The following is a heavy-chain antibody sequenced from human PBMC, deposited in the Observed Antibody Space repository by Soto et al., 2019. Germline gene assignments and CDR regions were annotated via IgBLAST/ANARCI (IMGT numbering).Heavy chain of an antibody. D-gene: IGHD2-2*01. Sequence: SETLSLTCTVSGGSISSYYWSWIRQPPGKGLEWIGYIYYSGSTNYNPSLKSRVTISVDTSKNQFSLKLSSVTAADTAVYYCARGYCSSTSCHRGYGMDVWGQGTTVTVSS. CDR2: IYYSGST. CDR3: ARGYCSSTSCHRGYGMDV. J-gene: IGHJ6*02. V-gene: IGHV4-59*01. CDR1: GGSISSYY.